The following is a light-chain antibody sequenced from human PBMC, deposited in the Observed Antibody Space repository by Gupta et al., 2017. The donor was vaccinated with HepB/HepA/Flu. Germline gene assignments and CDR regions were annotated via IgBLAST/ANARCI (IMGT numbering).Light chain of an antibody. J-gene: IGLJ3*02. CDR3: SAWDNSLGAWV. Sequence: QAGLTQPPSVSTALGQTATLTCTGNNNNVGNQGAAWLQQHQGHPPKLLSYRNKNRPSGISERFSASRSGNTDSLNITGLQSEDEADYYCSAWDNSLGAWVCGGGTKLTVL. CDR1: NNNVGNQG. V-gene: IGLV10-54*04. CDR2: RNK.